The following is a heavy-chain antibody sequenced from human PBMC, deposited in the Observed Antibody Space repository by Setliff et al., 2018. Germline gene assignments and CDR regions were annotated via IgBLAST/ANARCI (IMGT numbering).Heavy chain of an antibody. CDR2: FHTSGST. CDR3: AREQWLDPPGYYYMDV. CDR1: GYSISSGY. D-gene: IGHD6-19*01. Sequence: PSETLSLTCTVSGYSISSGYIWGWIRQPAGKGLEWIGRFHTSGSTTYNPSLKSRVTMSIDTSKNQFSLKLNSVTAADMAVYYCAREQWLDPPGYYYMDVWAKGTTVTVSS. J-gene: IGHJ6*03. V-gene: IGHV4-4*07.